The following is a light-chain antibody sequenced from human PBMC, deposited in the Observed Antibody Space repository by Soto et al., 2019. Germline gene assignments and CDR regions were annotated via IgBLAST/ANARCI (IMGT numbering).Light chain of an antibody. CDR1: QSVSSSH. CDR3: QQYGYSPIT. CDR2: AAS. V-gene: IGKV3-20*01. Sequence: EIVLTQSPGTLSLSPGERATLSCRASQSVSSSHLAWYQHKPGQAPRLLIYAASSRATGSPDRFSGGGSGTDFTLTISRLEPEDLSVYSCQQYGYSPITFGQGTRLEIK. J-gene: IGKJ5*01.